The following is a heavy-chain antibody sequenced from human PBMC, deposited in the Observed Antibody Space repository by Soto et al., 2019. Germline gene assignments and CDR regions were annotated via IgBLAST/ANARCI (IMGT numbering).Heavy chain of an antibody. CDR1: GGTFSSSG. V-gene: IGHV1-69*11. D-gene: IGHD3-16*02. CDR2: IVPSLDTT. J-gene: IGHJ6*02. CDR3: GRWPQPRYTADPYAVDV. Sequence: QVHLVQSGTEVKKPGSSVKVSCKASGGTFSSSGFSWVRQAPGQGLEWMGMIVPSLDTTNYAQKFQARVTITADELTSTAYMELRSLRSEDTAVYYCGRWPQPRYTADPYAVDVWGQGTTVIVSS.